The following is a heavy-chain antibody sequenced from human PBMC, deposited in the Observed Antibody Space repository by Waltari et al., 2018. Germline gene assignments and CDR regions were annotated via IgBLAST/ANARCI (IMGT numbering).Heavy chain of an antibody. CDR1: GGPICRGSYY. V-gene: IGHV4-61*09. J-gene: IGHJ4*02. D-gene: IGHD3-10*01. CDR3: ASVPSGDLVDS. Sequence: QVQLQESGPGLVEPSETRSPACSVSGGPICRGSYYWSWVRQPAENGLEWIGYIYTSGNTNYNPSLMGRVTISVDTSKNQFSLKLSSVTAADTAVYYCASVPSGDLVDSWGQGTLVTVSS. CDR2: IYTSGNT.